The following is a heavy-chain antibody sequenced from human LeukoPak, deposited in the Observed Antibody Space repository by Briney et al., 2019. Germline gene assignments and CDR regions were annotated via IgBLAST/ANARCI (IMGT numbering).Heavy chain of an antibody. CDR3: RRDQGGSIGWYGDY. V-gene: IGHV3-30*04. J-gene: IGHJ4*02. Sequence: GGSLRLSCAASGFTFSSYAMDWVRQAPGKGLEWVAFISNDGTNKYYADSVKGRFTISRDNSKNTLYLQMNSLRAEDTAVYYCRRDQGGSIGWYGDYWGQGTLVTVSS. D-gene: IGHD6-19*01. CDR1: GFTFSSYA. CDR2: ISNDGTNK.